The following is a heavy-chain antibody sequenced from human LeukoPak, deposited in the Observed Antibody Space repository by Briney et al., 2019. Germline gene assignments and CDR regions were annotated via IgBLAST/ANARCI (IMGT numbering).Heavy chain of an antibody. D-gene: IGHD3-22*01. J-gene: IGHJ5*02. CDR2: IIPIFGTA. CDR3: AREANYYDKYNWFDP. Sequence: PGGSLRLSCAASGGTFSSYAISWVRQAPGQGLEWMGGIIPIFGTANYAQKFQGRVTITADKSTSTAYMELSSLRSEDTAVYYCAREANYYDKYNWFDPWGQGTLVTVSS. V-gene: IGHV1-69*06. CDR1: GGTFSSYA.